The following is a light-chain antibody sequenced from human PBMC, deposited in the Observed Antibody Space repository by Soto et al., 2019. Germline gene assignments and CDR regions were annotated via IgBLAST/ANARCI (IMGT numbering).Light chain of an antibody. CDR2: ATS. CDR3: QQYDNKPPIT. Sequence: EIVMTQSPATLSVSPGERATLSCRASQSVNSNLAWYQQKPGQAPRLLIYATSTRATGIPDRFSGSGSGTEFSLTISNLQSEDFAVYHCQQYDNKPPITCGQGTRLEIK. CDR1: QSVNSN. V-gene: IGKV3-15*01. J-gene: IGKJ5*01.